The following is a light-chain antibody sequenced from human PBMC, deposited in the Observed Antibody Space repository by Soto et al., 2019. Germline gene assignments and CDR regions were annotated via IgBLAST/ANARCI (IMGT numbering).Light chain of an antibody. CDR2: EVS. V-gene: IGLV2-8*01. J-gene: IGLJ1*01. CDR3: SSYADSNNYV. CDR1: SSDVGGYGF. Sequence: QSALTQPPSASGSPGQSVTISCTGSSSDVGGYGFVSWYQLHPGEAPKLMIYEVSKRPLGVPDRFSGSKSGTTASLTVSGLQANDEADYYCSSYADSNNYVFGTGTKLTVL.